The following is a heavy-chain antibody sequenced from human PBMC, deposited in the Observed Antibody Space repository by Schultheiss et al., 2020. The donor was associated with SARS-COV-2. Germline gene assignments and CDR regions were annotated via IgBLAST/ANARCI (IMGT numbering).Heavy chain of an antibody. J-gene: IGHJ5*02. V-gene: IGHV4-39*01. Sequence: SETLSLTCTVSGGFISTPGYYWAWIRQPPGKGLEWIWSMYYRGNTYYNPSLKSRVSMSVDTSKNHFSLNLSSVTAADTAVYYCARHPLLVAAAQWGWFDPWGQGTLVTVSS. CDR2: MYYRGNT. CDR1: GGFISTPGYY. CDR3: ARHPLLVAAAQWGWFDP. D-gene: IGHD6-25*01.